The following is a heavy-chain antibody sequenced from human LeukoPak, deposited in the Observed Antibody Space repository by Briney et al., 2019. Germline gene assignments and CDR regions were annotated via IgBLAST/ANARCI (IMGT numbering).Heavy chain of an antibody. J-gene: IGHJ6*04. D-gene: IGHD2-2*01. CDR3: ARALSSTSLVGMDV. V-gene: IGHV1-3*04. CDR2: INTGNGNT. CDR1: GYTFTNYV. Sequence: GASVKVSCKASGYTFTNYVIYWVRQAPGQRLEWMGWINTGNGNTNYSKRFRGRVTVTRDTSATTAYMELSSLRSEDTAVYYCARALSSTSLVGMDVWGKGTTVTVSA.